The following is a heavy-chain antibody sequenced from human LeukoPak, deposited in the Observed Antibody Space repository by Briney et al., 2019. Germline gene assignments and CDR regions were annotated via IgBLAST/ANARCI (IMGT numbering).Heavy chain of an antibody. CDR2: IKQDGSEK. CDR3: ARDQGRYYDFWSGYPVD. J-gene: IGHJ4*02. CDR1: GGSFSGYY. Sequence: ETLSLTCAVYGGSFSGYYWSWIRQPPGKGLEWVANIKQDGSEKYYVDSVKGRFTISRDNAKNSLYLQMNSLRAEDTAVYYCARDQGRYYDFWSGYPVDWGQGTLVTVS. D-gene: IGHD3-3*01. V-gene: IGHV3-7*01.